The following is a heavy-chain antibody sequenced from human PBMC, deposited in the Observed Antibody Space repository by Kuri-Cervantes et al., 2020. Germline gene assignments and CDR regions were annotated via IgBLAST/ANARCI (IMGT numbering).Heavy chain of an antibody. CDR1: GFTFSSYG. Sequence: GESLKISCAASGFTFSSYGMHWVRQAPGKGLEWVAVIWYDGSNKYYADSVKGRFTISRDNAKNSLYLQMNSLRAEDTAVYYCARDQVLNPGLRSDYYYGMDVWGQGTTVTVSS. D-gene: IGHD4-17*01. CDR2: IWYDGSNK. V-gene: IGHV3-33*01. J-gene: IGHJ6*02. CDR3: ARDQVLNPGLRSDYYYGMDV.